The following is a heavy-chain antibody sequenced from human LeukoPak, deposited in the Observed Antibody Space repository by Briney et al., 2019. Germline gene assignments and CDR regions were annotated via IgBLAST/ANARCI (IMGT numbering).Heavy chain of an antibody. D-gene: IGHD1-26*01. CDR2: INPSGGST. Sequence: ASVKVSCKASGYNFTSYCMHWVRQAPGQGLEWMGIINPSGGSTSYAQKFQGRVTMTRDTSTSTVYMELSSLRSEDTAVYYCARNSGSYYHDYWGQGTLVTVSS. CDR3: ARNSGSYYHDY. CDR1: GYNFTSYC. J-gene: IGHJ4*02. V-gene: IGHV1-46*01.